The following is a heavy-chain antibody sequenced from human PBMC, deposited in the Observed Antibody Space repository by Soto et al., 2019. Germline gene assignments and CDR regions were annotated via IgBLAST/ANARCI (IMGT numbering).Heavy chain of an antibody. J-gene: IGHJ5*02. CDR3: ARDWGGSDNYYDSSGYYL. V-gene: IGHV3-33*01. CDR2: IWYDGSNK. Sequence: GGSVRLSCASSGFTFSSYGMHRARQAPGKGLEWVAVIWYDGSNKYYADSVKGRFTISRDNSKNTLYLQMNSLRAEDTAVYYWARDWGGSDNYYDSSGYYLWGQGTLVNVYS. CDR1: GFTFSSYG. D-gene: IGHD3-22*01.